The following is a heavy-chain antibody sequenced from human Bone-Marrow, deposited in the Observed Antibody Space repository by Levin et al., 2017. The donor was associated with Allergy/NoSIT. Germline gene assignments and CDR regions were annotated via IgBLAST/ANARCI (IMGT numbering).Heavy chain of an antibody. D-gene: IGHD2-2*01. V-gene: IGHV3-33*06. CDR3: ANDSSRWSPKYYFDY. J-gene: IGHJ4*02. Sequence: GGSLRLSCAASGFTFNDYAMHWVRQAPGKGLEWVAVIWSDGNDKSFADSVKGRFTISRDNSKNSLFLQMNSLRAEDTAVYYCANDSSRWSPKYYFDYWGQGTVVTVSS. CDR2: IWSDGNDK. CDR1: GFTFNDYA.